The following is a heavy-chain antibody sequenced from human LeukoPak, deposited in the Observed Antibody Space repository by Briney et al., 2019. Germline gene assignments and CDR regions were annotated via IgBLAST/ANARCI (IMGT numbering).Heavy chain of an antibody. CDR2: IRYDGSNK. CDR3: AKDRLSSSSSQFFDY. Sequence: PGGSLRLSCAASGFTFSSYGMHWVRQAPGKGLEWVAFIRYDGSNKYYADSVKGRFTISRDNSKNTLYLQMNSLRAEDTAVYYCAKDRLSSSSSQFFDYWGQGTLVTVSS. J-gene: IGHJ4*02. V-gene: IGHV3-30*02. D-gene: IGHD6-6*01. CDR1: GFTFSSYG.